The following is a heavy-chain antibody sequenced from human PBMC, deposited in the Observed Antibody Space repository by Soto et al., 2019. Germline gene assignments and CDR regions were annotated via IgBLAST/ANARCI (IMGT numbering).Heavy chain of an antibody. J-gene: IGHJ4*02. CDR3: ARGGGYCTNGVCQTNPFGY. Sequence: QVQLVQSGAEVKKPGASVKVSCKASGYTFTSYGISWVRQAPGQGLEWMGWISAYNGNTNYAQKLQGRVTMTTDTTTSTANMELRSLRSDDTAVYYCARGGGYCTNGVCQTNPFGYWGQGTLVTVSS. D-gene: IGHD2-8*01. CDR1: GYTFTSYG. CDR2: ISAYNGNT. V-gene: IGHV1-18*01.